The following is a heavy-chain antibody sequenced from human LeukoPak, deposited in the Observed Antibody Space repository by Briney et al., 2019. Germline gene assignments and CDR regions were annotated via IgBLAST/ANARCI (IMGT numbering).Heavy chain of an antibody. CDR1: GGSFSGYY. CDR2: INHSGST. V-gene: IGHV4-34*01. D-gene: IGHD6-19*01. J-gene: IGHJ3*02. CDR3: ARRGRQWLPQGAFDI. Sequence: PSETLSLTCAVYGGSFSGYYWSWIRQPPGKGLEWIGEINHSGSTNYNPSLKSRVTISVDTSKNQFSLKLSSVTAADTAVYYCARRGRQWLPQGAFDIWGQGTMVTVSS.